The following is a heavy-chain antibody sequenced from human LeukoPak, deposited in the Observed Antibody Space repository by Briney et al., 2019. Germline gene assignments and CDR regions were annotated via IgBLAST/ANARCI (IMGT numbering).Heavy chain of an antibody. V-gene: IGHV1-69*04. D-gene: IGHD5-12*01. CDR2: IIPILGIA. Sequence: ASVKVSCKASGGTFSSYAISWVRQAPGQGLEWMGRIIPILGIANYAQKFQGRVTITADKSTSTAYMELSRLRSDDTAVYYCARGGEWLRFWAFDYWGQGTLVTVSS. J-gene: IGHJ4*02. CDR3: ARGGEWLRFWAFDY. CDR1: GGTFSSYA.